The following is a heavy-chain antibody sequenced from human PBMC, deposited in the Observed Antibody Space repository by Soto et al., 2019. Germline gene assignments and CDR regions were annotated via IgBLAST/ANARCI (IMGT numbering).Heavy chain of an antibody. D-gene: IGHD2-2*01. V-gene: IGHV3-21*01. CDR3: AREKKHQSLGGRFGMDV. Sequence: PGGSLRLSCAVSGFIFSDFSMNWVRQAPGKGLEWVASIGSSGGYIFYADSLKGRFTISRDNAKESLDLQINSLRDEDTAVYYCAREKKHQSLGGRFGMDVWGQGTTVTVSS. CDR1: GFIFSDFS. J-gene: IGHJ6*02. CDR2: IGSSGGYI.